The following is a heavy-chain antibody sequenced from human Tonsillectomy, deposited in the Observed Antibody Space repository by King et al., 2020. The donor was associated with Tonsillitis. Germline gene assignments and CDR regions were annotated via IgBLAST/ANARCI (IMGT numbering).Heavy chain of an antibody. CDR2: MYYSGST. CDR1: GGSISSNSYC. J-gene: IGHJ4*02. V-gene: IGHV4-39*01. Sequence: QLQESGPGLVKPSETLSLTCTVSGGSISSNSYCWGWIRQPPGKGLEWIGSMYYSGSTYNNPSLKSRVTTSVDTSKNQFSLKLTSVTAADTAVYYCARLSRERFLEWLPHYFDYWGKGTLVTVSS. CDR3: ARLSRERFLEWLPHYFDY. D-gene: IGHD3-3*01.